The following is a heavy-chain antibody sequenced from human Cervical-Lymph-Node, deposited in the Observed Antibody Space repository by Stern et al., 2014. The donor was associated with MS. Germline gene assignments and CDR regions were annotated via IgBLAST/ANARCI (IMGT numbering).Heavy chain of an antibody. CDR2: VQSNTVDGSA. D-gene: IGHD4-17*01. CDR1: GFTFKDAW. J-gene: IGHJ6*02. CDR3: STTSTVLYYYGMDV. Sequence: EVQLVESGGGLVKPGGSLRLSCGTSGFTFKDAWMSWVRQAPGKGLEWVGRVQSNTVDGSADYAAPVKGRFSSSRDDSKNTVYLQMNSLKTEDTAVYYCSTTSTVLYYYGMDVWGQGTTVTVSS. V-gene: IGHV3-15*01.